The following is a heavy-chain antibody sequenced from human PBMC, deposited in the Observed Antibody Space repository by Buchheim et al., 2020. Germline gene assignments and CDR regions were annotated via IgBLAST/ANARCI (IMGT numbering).Heavy chain of an antibody. J-gene: IGHJ6*02. CDR1: GFTFSSYA. CDR2: ISYDGSNK. Sequence: QVQLVESGGGVVQPGRSLRLSCAASGFTFSSYAMHWVRQAPGKGLEWVAVISYDGSNKYYADSVKDRFTISRDNSKNTLYLQMNSLRAEDTAVYYCAREEVSRYYYYGMDVWGQGTT. V-gene: IGHV3-30-3*01. D-gene: IGHD2-2*01. CDR3: AREEVSRYYYYGMDV.